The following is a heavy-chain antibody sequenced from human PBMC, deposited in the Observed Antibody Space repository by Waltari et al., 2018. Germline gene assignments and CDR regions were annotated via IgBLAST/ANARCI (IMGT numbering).Heavy chain of an antibody. CDR1: GFTFSSYS. CDR2: ISSSSSYI. CDR3: AREQAARGGWDY. V-gene: IGHV3-21*01. Sequence: EVQLVESGGGLVKPGGSVRLSCDASGFTFSSYSLNWVRQAPGKGLWWVSSISSSSSYISCAVSVKGRFTISRENAKNSLYLQMNSLRAEDTAVYYCAREQAARGGWDYWGQGTLVTVSS. J-gene: IGHJ4*02. D-gene: IGHD6-6*01.